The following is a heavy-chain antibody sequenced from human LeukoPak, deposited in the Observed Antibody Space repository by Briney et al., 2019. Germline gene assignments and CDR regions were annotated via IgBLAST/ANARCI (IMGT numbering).Heavy chain of an antibody. CDR3: ARHDPGNFDY. Sequence: GGSLRLSCAASGFTFSTYTLTWVRQAPGKGLEWVSSISSSSSYIYYADSVKGRFTISRDNAKNSLYLQMNSLRAEDTAVYYCARHDPGNFDYWGQGTLVTVSS. J-gene: IGHJ4*02. CDR1: GFTFSTYT. V-gene: IGHV3-21*01. CDR2: ISSSSSYI.